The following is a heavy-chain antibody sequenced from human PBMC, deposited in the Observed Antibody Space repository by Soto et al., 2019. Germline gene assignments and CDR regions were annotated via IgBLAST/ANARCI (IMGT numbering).Heavy chain of an antibody. J-gene: IGHJ4*02. V-gene: IGHV3-30-3*01. CDR2: ISYDGSNK. CDR1: GFTLSSYA. D-gene: IGHD3-22*01. Sequence: GGSLRLSCAASGFTLSSYAMHWVRQAPGKGLEWVAVISYDGSNKYYADSVKGRFTISRDNSKNTLYLQMNSLRDEDTAVYYCSSARRDCMLVVVFSDYWGQGTLVTVSS. CDR3: SSARRDCMLVVVFSDY.